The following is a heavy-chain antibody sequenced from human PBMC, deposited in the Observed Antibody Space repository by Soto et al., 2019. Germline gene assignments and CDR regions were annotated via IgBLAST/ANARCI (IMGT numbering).Heavy chain of an antibody. J-gene: IGHJ4*02. Sequence: GGSLRLSCAASGFPLSSYWMSWVRQAPGKGLEWVANIKQDGSQKYYVDSVKGRFTISRDNAKNSVYLQMNSLRAEDTAVYYCARAVAAGESYWGQGTLVTVSS. D-gene: IGHD6-13*01. CDR2: IKQDGSQK. V-gene: IGHV3-7*01. CDR1: GFPLSSYW. CDR3: ARAVAAGESY.